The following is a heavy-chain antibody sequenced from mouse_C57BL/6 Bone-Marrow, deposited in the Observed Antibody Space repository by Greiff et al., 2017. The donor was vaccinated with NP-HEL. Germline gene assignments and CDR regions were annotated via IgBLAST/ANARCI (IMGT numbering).Heavy chain of an antibody. J-gene: IGHJ4*01. Sequence: EVQLQQSGPELVKPGASVKMSCKASGYTFTDYNMHWVKQSHGKSLEWIGYINPNNGGTSYNQKFKGKATLTVNKSSSTAYMELRSLTSEDSAVYYCATFGRGWLRQRSMDYWGQGTSVTVSS. CDR3: ATFGRGWLRQRSMDY. V-gene: IGHV1-22*01. D-gene: IGHD2-2*01. CDR2: INPNNGGT. CDR1: GYTFTDYN.